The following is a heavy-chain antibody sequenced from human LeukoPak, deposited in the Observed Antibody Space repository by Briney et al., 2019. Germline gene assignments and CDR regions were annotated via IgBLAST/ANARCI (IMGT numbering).Heavy chain of an antibody. V-gene: IGHV4-31*03. Sequence: SETLSLTCTVPGGSISSGGYYWSWIRQHSGKGLEWIGYIYYSGSTYYNPSLKSRVTISVDTSKNQFSLKLSSVTAADTAVYYCARGGYSYGTRWGQGTLVTVSS. CDR2: IYYSGST. CDR1: GGSISSGGYY. CDR3: ARGGYSYGTR. D-gene: IGHD5-18*01. J-gene: IGHJ4*02.